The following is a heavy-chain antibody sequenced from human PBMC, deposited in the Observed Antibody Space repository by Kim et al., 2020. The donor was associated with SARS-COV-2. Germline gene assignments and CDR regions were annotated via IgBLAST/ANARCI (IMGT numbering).Heavy chain of an antibody. J-gene: IGHJ4*02. Sequence: GGSLRLSCAASGFTVSSNYMSWVRQAPGKGLEWVSVIYSGGRTYYADSVKGRFTISRHNSKNTLYLQMNSLRAEDTAVYYCATSSFIAAAGTTLPFDYWGQGTLVTVSS. V-gene: IGHV3-53*04. CDR2: IYSGGRT. CDR1: GFTVSSNY. D-gene: IGHD6-13*01. CDR3: ATSSFIAAAGTTLPFDY.